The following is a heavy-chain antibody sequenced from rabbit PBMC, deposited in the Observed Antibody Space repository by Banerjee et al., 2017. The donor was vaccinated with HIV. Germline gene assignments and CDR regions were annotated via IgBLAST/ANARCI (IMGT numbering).Heavy chain of an antibody. D-gene: IGHD8-1*01. CDR1: GFSFSNKYV. J-gene: IGHJ2*01. Sequence: QEQLEESGGDLVKPEGSLTLTCTASGFSFSNKYVMCWVRQAPGKGLEWIACINTNSGNAVYASWAKGRFTISKTSSTTVTLQVTSLTAADTATYFCARSYVGSYYAFDPRGPGTLVTVS. CDR3: ARSYVGSYYAFDP. CDR2: INTNSGNA. V-gene: IGHV1S45*01.